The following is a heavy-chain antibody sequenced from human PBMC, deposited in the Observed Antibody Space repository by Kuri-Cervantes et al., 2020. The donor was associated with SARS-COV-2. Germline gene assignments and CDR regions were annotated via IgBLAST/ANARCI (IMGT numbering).Heavy chain of an antibody. Sequence: GESLKISCAASGFTFSNYAMCWARQAPGKGLEWVSSISSSSSYIYYADSVKGRFTISRDNAKNSLYLQMNSLRAEDTAVYYCARTLLYCCGDCYKYGMDVWGQGTTVTVSS. D-gene: IGHD2-21*02. J-gene: IGHJ6*02. CDR1: GFTFSNYA. V-gene: IGHV3-21*01. CDR2: ISSSSSYI. CDR3: ARTLLYCCGDCYKYGMDV.